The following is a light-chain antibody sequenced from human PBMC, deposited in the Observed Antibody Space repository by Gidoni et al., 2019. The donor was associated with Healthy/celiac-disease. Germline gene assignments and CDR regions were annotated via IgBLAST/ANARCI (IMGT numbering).Light chain of an antibody. V-gene: IGKV3-20*01. CDR2: GAS. CDR3: QQYGSSPPAYT. CDR1: QSVSSSY. Sequence: EIVLTQSPGTLSLSPGERATLSCRASQSVSSSYVAWYQQKPGQAPRLLIYGASSRATGIPDRFSGSGSGTDFTLTISRLEPEDFAVYYCQQYGSSPPAYTFXXXTKLEIK. J-gene: IGKJ2*01.